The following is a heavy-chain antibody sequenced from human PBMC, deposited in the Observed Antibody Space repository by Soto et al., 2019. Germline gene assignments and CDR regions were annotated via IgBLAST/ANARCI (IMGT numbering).Heavy chain of an antibody. J-gene: IGHJ4*02. CDR1: GFMFGSYG. Sequence: QVQLVESGGGVVQPGRSLRLSCAASGFMFGSYGMHWVRQAPGKGLEWVAGIWYDGSNEYYIDSVKGRFTISRDYSKDTLYRQMDSLRAEDTAVDYCGSEGQRAWTYMDCWGQGTLVTVSS. D-gene: IGHD6-25*01. CDR3: GSEGQRAWTYMDC. V-gene: IGHV3-33*01. CDR2: IWYDGSNE.